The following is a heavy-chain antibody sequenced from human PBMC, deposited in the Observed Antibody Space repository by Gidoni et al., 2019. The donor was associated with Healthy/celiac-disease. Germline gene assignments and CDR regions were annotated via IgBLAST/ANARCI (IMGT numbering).Heavy chain of an antibody. V-gene: IGHV4-59*01. CDR2: IYYSGST. J-gene: IGHJ4*02. Sequence: QVQLQESGPGLVKPSETLSLTCTVSGGSISSYSWSWIRQPPGKGLEWIGYIYYSGSTNYNPSLKSRVTISVDTSKNQFSLKLSSVTAADTAVYYCAGYSGYDSGFDYWGQGTLVTVSS. CDR3: AGYSGYDSGFDY. D-gene: IGHD5-12*01. CDR1: GGSISSYS.